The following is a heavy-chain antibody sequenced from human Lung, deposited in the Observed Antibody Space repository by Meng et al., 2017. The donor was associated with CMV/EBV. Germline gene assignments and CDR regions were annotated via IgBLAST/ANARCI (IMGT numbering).Heavy chain of an antibody. D-gene: IGHD6-25*01. CDR1: GDSMSRGDHY. V-gene: IGHV4-31*02. CDR3: VSRIAATGYGWFDP. Sequence: PGDSMSRGDHYWGWIRQHPGKGLEWIGYIYFTGNTYYNPSLKSRVSMSIDTSENHFSLRLSSVTAADTAVYYCVSRIAATGYGWFDPWGQGILVTVSS. J-gene: IGHJ5*02. CDR2: IYFTGNT.